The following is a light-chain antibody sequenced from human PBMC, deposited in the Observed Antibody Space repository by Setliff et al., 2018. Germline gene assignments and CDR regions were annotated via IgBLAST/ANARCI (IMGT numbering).Light chain of an antibody. CDR1: SSDVGGYNY. CDR3: SSYAGNYIYV. CDR2: EVS. J-gene: IGLJ1*01. Sequence: QSVLTQPRSVSGSPGQSVTISCTGTSSDVGGYNYVSWYQQHPGKAPKLMIYEVSKRPSGVPDRFSGSKSGNTASLTVSGLQAEDEADYYCSSYAGNYIYVFGTGTKGTVL. V-gene: IGLV2-11*01.